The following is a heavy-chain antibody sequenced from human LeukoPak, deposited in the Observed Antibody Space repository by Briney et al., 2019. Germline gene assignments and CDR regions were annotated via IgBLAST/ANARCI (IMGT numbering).Heavy chain of an antibody. CDR1: GYTFTGYY. CDR2: INPNSGGT. CDR3: ASTAAMLDYFDY. V-gene: IGHV1-2*02. Sequence: ASVKVSCKASGYTFTGYYMHWVRQAPGQGREWVGWINPNSGGTNYAQKFQGRVTMTRDTSTSPAYMELSRLRSDDTAVYYCASTAAMLDYFDYWGQAAMVTDSS. J-gene: IGHJ4*02. D-gene: IGHD5-18*01.